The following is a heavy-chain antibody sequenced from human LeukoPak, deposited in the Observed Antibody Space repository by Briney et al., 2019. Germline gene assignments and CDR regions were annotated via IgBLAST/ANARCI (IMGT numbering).Heavy chain of an antibody. J-gene: IGHJ6*04. CDR1: GGTFSSYA. CDR2: IIPIFGTA. Sequence: ASVKVSCKASGGTFSSYAISWVRQAPGQGLEWMGGIIPIFGTANYAQKFQGRVTITADESTSTAYMELSSLSSGDTAVYYCARDEGHYYGSGSPVDVWGKGTTVTVSS. D-gene: IGHD3-10*01. V-gene: IGHV1-69*13. CDR3: ARDEGHYYGSGSPVDV.